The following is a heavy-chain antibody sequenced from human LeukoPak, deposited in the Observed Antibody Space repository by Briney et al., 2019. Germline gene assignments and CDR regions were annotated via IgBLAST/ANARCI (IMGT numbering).Heavy chain of an antibody. CDR3: ARVRGYSGYDFEY. J-gene: IGHJ4*02. Sequence: PSQTPSLTCTVSGDSISSGGYYWSWIRQHPGKGLEWIGYIYYSGSTYYNPSLKSRVTISVDTSKNQFSLKLSSVTAADTAVYYCARVRGYSGYDFEYWGQGTLVTVSS. CDR2: IYYSGST. CDR1: GDSISSGGYY. V-gene: IGHV4-31*03. D-gene: IGHD5-12*01.